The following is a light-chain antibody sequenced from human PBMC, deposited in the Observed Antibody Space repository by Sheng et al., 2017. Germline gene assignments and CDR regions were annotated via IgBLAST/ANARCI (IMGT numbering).Light chain of an antibody. Sequence: EIVMTQSPATLSVSPGERATLSCRASQSVSSNLAWYQQKPGQAPRLLIYDASNRATGIPARFSGSWSGTDFTLTISSLEPEDFAVYYCQQRGHRPPTFGRRDQGGDQT. CDR2: DAS. V-gene: IGKV3-11*01. CDR1: QSVSSN. J-gene: IGKJ4*01. CDR3: QQRGHRPPT.